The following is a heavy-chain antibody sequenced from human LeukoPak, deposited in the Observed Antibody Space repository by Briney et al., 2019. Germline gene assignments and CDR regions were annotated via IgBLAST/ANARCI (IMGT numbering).Heavy chain of an antibody. Sequence: PGGSLRLSCAASGFTFRSYCMHWVRQAPGKGLVWVSRINSDGSSTSYADSVKGRFTISRDNAKNTLYLQMNSLRAEDTAVYYCARDEYFGNFDYWGQGTLVTVSS. CDR2: INSDGSST. CDR1: GFTFRSYC. D-gene: IGHD3-9*01. V-gene: IGHV3-74*01. CDR3: ARDEYFGNFDY. J-gene: IGHJ4*02.